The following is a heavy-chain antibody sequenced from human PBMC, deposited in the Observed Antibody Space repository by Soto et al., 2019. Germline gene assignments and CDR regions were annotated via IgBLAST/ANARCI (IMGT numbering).Heavy chain of an antibody. D-gene: IGHD3-3*01. CDR3: ARGQRFSDWFDP. Sequence: SETLSLTCEVSGVSVSNRTHYWTWIRQPPGKGLEWIGRIYSSGSTNYNPSLKSRVTISLDTSMNYFSLRLSSVTAADTAVYYCARGQRFSDWFDPWGQGTLVTVSS. CDR1: GVSVSNRTHY. J-gene: IGHJ5*02. CDR2: IYSSGST. V-gene: IGHV4-61*03.